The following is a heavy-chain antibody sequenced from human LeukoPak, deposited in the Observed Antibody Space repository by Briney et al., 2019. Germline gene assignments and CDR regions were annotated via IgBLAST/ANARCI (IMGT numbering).Heavy chain of an antibody. D-gene: IGHD3-22*01. CDR2: LYYSGST. J-gene: IGHJ4*02. Sequence: WVRQAPGKGLEWIGSLYYSGSTYYNPSLKSRVIISVDTSKNQFSLKLSSVTAADTAVYYCAREKDYYDRSVPDWGQGTLVTVSS. V-gene: IGHV4-39*07. CDR3: AREKDYYDRSVPD.